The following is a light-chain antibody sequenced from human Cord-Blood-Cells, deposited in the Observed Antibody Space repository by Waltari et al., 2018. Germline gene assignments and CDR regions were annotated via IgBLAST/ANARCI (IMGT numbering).Light chain of an antibody. J-gene: IGLJ2*01. V-gene: IGLV2-11*01. CDR3: CSYAGSYTFVV. CDR1: SSDVGGYNY. Sequence: QSALTQPRSVSGSPGQSVTISCTGTSSDVGGYNYVSGYQQHPGKAPKLMIYDVSKRPSGVPDRFSGSKSGNTASLTISGLQAEDEADYYCCSYAGSYTFVVFGGGTKLTVL. CDR2: DVS.